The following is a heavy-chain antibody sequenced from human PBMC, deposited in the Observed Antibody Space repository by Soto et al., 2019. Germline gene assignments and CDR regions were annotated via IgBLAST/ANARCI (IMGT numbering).Heavy chain of an antibody. J-gene: IGHJ5*02. Sequence: PGESLKISCRTPGYRFTSYWIAWVRRMPGKGLEWMGIIFPSDSDTRYSPSFQGQVTISADRSTSTVFLQWASLKASDTAVYFCARKDKSGYFNWFDPWGQGTLVTVSS. CDR1: GYRFTSYW. D-gene: IGHD3-22*01. V-gene: IGHV5-51*01. CDR3: ARKDKSGYFNWFDP. CDR2: IFPSDSDT.